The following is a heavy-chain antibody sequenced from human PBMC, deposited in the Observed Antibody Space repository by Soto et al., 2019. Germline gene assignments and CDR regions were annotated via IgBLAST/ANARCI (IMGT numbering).Heavy chain of an antibody. CDR3: ARGGYCSGGSCYDRYYYYGMDV. J-gene: IGHJ6*02. CDR1: GFTFSSYD. V-gene: IGHV3-13*05. Sequence: LRLSCAASGFTFSSYDMHWVRQATGKGLEWVSAIGTAGDPYYPGSVKGRFTISRENAKNSLYLQMNSLRAGDTAVYYCARGGYCSGGSCYDRYYYYGMDVWGQGTTVTVSS. D-gene: IGHD2-15*01. CDR2: IGTAGDP.